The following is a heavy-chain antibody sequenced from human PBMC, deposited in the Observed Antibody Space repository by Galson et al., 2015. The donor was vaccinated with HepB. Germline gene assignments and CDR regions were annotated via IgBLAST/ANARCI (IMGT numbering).Heavy chain of an antibody. V-gene: IGHV1-8*01. D-gene: IGHD3-16*01. CDR2: MNPDNGNT. CDR3: ARANGYVWGTHRSAWDHYYVDV. Sequence: SVKVSCKASGYTFSSYDINWVRQATGQGPEWMGTMNPDNGNTVYAQKFQGRATMSWSTSISTAFMELSNVRSEDTAVYYCARANGYVWGTHRSAWDHYYVDVWGRGTTVSVS. CDR1: GYTFSSYD. J-gene: IGHJ6*03.